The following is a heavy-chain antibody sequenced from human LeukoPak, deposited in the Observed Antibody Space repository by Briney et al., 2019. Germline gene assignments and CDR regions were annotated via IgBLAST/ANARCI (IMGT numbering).Heavy chain of an antibody. CDR1: GYTFTSYD. V-gene: IGHV1-8*03. Sequence: EASVKVSCKASGYTFTSYDINWVRQATGQGLEWMGWMNPNSGNTGYAQKFQGRVTITRNTSISTAYMELSSLRSEDTAVYYCARVVVPAATTSPYYFDYWGQGTLVTVSS. CDR2: MNPNSGNT. J-gene: IGHJ4*02. D-gene: IGHD2-2*01. CDR3: ARVVVPAATTSPYYFDY.